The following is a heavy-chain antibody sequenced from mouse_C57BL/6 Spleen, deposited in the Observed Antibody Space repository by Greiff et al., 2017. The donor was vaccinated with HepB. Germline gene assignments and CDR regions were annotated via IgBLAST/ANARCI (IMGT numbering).Heavy chain of an antibody. V-gene: IGHV1-22*01. CDR1: GYTFTDYN. J-gene: IGHJ2*01. Sequence: EVQLQQSGPELVKPGASVKMSCKASGYTFTDYNMHWVKQSPGKSLEWIGYINPNNGGTSYNQKFKGKATLTVNKSSSTAYMALRSLTSEDSAVYYCARYYGPFDYWGQGTTLTVSS. D-gene: IGHD1-2*01. CDR3: ARYYGPFDY. CDR2: INPNNGGT.